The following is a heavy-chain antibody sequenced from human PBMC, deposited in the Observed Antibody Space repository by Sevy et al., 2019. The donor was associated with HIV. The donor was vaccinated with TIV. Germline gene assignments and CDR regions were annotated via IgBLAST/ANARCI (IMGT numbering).Heavy chain of an antibody. CDR2: IWYDGSDT. CDR3: TSDILTGSDF. V-gene: IGHV3-30*02. Sequence: GGSLRLSCAASGFTFSSYGMHWVRQAPGKGLEWVAFIWYDGSDTYYADSVKGRFNISRDNSKNTLYLQMNSLRTEDTAIYYSTSDILTGSDFWGQGTLVTVSS. CDR1: GFTFSSYG. D-gene: IGHD3-9*01. J-gene: IGHJ4*02.